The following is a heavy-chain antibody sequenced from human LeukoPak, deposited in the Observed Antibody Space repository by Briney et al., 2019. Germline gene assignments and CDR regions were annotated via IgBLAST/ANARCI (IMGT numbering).Heavy chain of an antibody. CDR3: ARGGGYSSGCFDY. J-gene: IGHJ4*02. CDR2: INHSGST. CDR1: GGSFSGYY. V-gene: IGHV4-34*01. Sequence: SETLSLTCAVYGGSFSGYYWSWIRQPPGKGPEWIGEINHSGSTNYNPSLKSRVTISVDTSKNQFSLKLSSVTAADTAVYYCARGGGYSSGCFDYWGQGTLVTVSS. D-gene: IGHD6-19*01.